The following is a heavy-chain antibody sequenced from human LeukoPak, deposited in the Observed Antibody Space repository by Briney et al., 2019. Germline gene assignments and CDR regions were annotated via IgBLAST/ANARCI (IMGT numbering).Heavy chain of an antibody. J-gene: IGHJ4*02. D-gene: IGHD3-16*01. Sequence: PSQTLSLTCTVSGGSISSGSYYWSWIRQHPGKGLEWIGYIDYSGSTYYNSCLKSRVTISVDTSKNQFSLKLSSVTAAEKAVYYCARAGPLRQTDYWGQGTLVTVSS. CDR1: GGSISSGSYY. V-gene: IGHV4-31*03. CDR2: IDYSGST. CDR3: ARAGPLRQTDY.